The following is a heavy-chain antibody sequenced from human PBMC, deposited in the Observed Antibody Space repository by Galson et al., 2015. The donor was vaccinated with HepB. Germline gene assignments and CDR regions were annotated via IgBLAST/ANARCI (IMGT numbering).Heavy chain of an antibody. CDR3: ARDDRGGEQWLVRGYWFDP. Sequence: SLRLSCAASGFTFSSYAMHWVRQAPGKGLEWVAVISYDGSNKYYADSVKGRFTISRDNSKNTLYLQMNSLRAEDTAVYYCARDDRGGEQWLVRGYWFDPWGQGTLVTVSS. V-gene: IGHV3-30*04. CDR1: GFTFSSYA. J-gene: IGHJ5*02. D-gene: IGHD6-19*01. CDR2: ISYDGSNK.